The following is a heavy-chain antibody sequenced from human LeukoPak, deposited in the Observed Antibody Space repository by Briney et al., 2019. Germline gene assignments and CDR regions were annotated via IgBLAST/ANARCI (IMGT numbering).Heavy chain of an antibody. CDR3: ATSIAVAGRLFDY. V-gene: IGHV3-23*01. CDR2: ISDTSDDT. Sequence: GGSLRLSCAASGFTFSSNAMSWVRQAPGEGLEWVSTISDTSDDTYYADSVKGRFTISRDNSKNTLYLQMNSLRAEDTAVYYCATSIAVAGRLFDYWGQGTLVTVSS. J-gene: IGHJ4*02. CDR1: GFTFSSNA. D-gene: IGHD6-19*01.